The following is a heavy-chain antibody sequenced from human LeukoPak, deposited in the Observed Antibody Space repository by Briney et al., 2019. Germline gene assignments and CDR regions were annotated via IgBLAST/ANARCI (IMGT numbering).Heavy chain of an antibody. D-gene: IGHD6-19*01. CDR1: GGSFSGYY. V-gene: IGHV4-34*01. CDR2: INHSGST. J-gene: IGHJ4*02. CDR3: ARGWQWLVFDY. Sequence: PSETLSLTCAVYGGSFSGYYWSWIRQPPGKGLEWIGEINHSGSTNYNPSLKSRVTISVDTSKNQFSLKLSPVTAADTAGYYCARGWQWLVFDYWGQGTLVTVSS.